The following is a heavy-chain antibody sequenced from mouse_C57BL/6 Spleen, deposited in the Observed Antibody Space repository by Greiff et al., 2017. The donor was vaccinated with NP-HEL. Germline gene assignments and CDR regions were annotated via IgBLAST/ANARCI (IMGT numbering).Heavy chain of an antibody. CDR1: GYAFSSYW. D-gene: IGHD1-1*01. V-gene: IGHV1-80*01. CDR3: ARYGTTGSLFDY. Sequence: QVQLKQSGAELVKPGASVKISCKASGYAFSSYWMNWVKQRPGKGLEWIGQIYPGDGDTNYNGKFKGKATLTADKSSSTAYMQLSSLTSEDSAVYFCARYGTTGSLFDYWGQGTTLTVSS. J-gene: IGHJ2*01. CDR2: IYPGDGDT.